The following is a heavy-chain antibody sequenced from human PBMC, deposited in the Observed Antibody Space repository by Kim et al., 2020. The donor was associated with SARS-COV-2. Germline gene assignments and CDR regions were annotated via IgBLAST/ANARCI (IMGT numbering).Heavy chain of an antibody. CDR3: ARGLIAAAGSYFDY. V-gene: IGHV4-34*01. Sequence: NPSLKSRVTISVDTSKNQFSLKLSSVTAADTAVYYCARGLIAAAGSYFDYWGQGTLVTVSS. J-gene: IGHJ4*02. D-gene: IGHD6-13*01.